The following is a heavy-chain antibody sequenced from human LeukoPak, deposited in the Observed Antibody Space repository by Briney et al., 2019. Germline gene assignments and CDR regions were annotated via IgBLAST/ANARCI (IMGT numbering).Heavy chain of an antibody. CDR3: ARRDSSSWYRLRSWFDP. CDR2: INHSGST. CDR1: GGSFSGYY. Sequence: SETLSLTCAVYGGSFSGYYWSWIRQPPGKGLEWIGEINHSGSTNYNPSLKSRVTISVDTSKNQFSLKLSSVTAADTAVYYCARRDSSSWYRLRSWFDPWGQGTLVTVSS. J-gene: IGHJ5*02. D-gene: IGHD6-13*01. V-gene: IGHV4-34*01.